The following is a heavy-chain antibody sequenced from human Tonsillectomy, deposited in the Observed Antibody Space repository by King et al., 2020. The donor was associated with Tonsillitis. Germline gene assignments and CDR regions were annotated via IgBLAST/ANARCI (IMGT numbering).Heavy chain of an antibody. CDR3: HRGRAAVENYYYNGMDV. CDR2: TRSKVYGGTT. D-gene: IGHD6-19*01. V-gene: IGHV3-49*05. CDR1: GFTFGDYA. Sequence: VQLVESGGGLVKPGRSLRLSCTGSGFTFGDYAMSWFRQAPGKGLQWVGFTRSKVYGGTTEYAASVKGRFTISRDDSTSIAYLQMTSLKTEDTAVYYCHRGRAAVENYYYNGMDVWGQGTTVTVSS. J-gene: IGHJ6*02.